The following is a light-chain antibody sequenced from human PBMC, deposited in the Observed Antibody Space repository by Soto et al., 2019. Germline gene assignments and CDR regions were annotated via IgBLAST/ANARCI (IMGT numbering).Light chain of an antibody. J-gene: IGKJ1*01. Sequence: DIQMTQSPSTLSASVGDRVTITCRASQNIRSLLAWYQQKPGQAPKFLIYDASTLEGGVPSRFSGSGSGTEFPLTISSLQPDDFATYYCQHYNSYPWTFGQGTKVEIK. V-gene: IGKV1-5*01. CDR2: DAS. CDR1: QNIRSL. CDR3: QHYNSYPWT.